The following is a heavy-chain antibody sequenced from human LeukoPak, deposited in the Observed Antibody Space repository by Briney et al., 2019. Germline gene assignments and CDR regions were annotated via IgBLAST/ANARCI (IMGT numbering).Heavy chain of an antibody. J-gene: IGHJ4*02. CDR2: INHSGST. V-gene: IGHV4-34*01. Sequence: SETLSLTCAVYGGSFSGYYWSWIRQPPGKGLEWIGEINHSGSTNYNPSLKSRVTISVDTSKNQFSLKLSSVTAADTTVYYCARGRMIVARQWFDYWGQGTLVTVSS. CDR3: ARGRMIVARQWFDY. D-gene: IGHD3-22*01. CDR1: GGSFSGYY.